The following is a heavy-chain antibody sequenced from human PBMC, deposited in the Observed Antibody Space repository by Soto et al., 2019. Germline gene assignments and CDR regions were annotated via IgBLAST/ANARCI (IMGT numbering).Heavy chain of an antibody. V-gene: IGHV4-39*01. CDR1: GGSISSSSYY. J-gene: IGHJ1*01. Sequence: QLQLQESGPGLVKPSETLSLTCTVSGGSISSSSYYWGWIRQPPGKGLEWIGSIYYSGSTYYNPSLKSRITISVDTSKHQCALMLSSVTAADTAVYNCASPPRSSWTSGYFQHWGQGTLVTVSS. CDR2: IYYSGST. D-gene: IGHD6-13*01. CDR3: ASPPRSSWTSGYFQH.